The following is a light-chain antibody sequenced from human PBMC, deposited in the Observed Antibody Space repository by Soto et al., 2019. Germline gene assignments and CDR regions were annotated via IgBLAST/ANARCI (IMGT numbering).Light chain of an antibody. CDR2: DAS. V-gene: IGKV3D-15*01. J-gene: IGKJ4*01. Sequence: EIVMTQSPGTLSVSPGEGATLSCRASQSVRNNLAWYQQKPGQAPSLLIYDASNRATGIPARFSGSGSGTDFTLTISSLQPDDFATYYCQQYNSYSSVTFGGGTKVDIK. CDR1: QSVRNN. CDR3: QQYNSYSSVT.